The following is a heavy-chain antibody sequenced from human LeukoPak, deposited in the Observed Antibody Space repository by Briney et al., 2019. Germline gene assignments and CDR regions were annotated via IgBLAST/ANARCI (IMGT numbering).Heavy chain of an antibody. D-gene: IGHD6-13*01. CDR1: GFTFSSYW. CDR2: ISNRGGVT. V-gene: IGHV3-23*01. Sequence: GGSLRLSCAASGFTFSSYWMSWVRQAPGKGLEWVSPISNRGGVTYYAESVKGRFTISRDNSKNTLYLQMNSLRAEDTAIYYCAKARGAAAANDFDYWGQGTLVTVSS. CDR3: AKARGAAAANDFDY. J-gene: IGHJ4*02.